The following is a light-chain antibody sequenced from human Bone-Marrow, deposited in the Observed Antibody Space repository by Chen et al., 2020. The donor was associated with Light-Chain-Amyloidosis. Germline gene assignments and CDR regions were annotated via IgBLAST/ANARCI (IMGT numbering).Light chain of an antibody. V-gene: IGLV2-14*03. CDR2: DVS. CDR1: NSDVGSHKY. J-gene: IGLJ3*02. Sequence: QSALTQPDSVSGSPGQSVTISCTGSNSDVGSHKYVSWYQQSPVKAPTLIIYDVSDRPSGLSYRFSGSKSGNTASLTIYVLQAEDEADDYCGSYTTTNTLVFGGGTKLTVL. CDR3: GSYTTTNTLV.